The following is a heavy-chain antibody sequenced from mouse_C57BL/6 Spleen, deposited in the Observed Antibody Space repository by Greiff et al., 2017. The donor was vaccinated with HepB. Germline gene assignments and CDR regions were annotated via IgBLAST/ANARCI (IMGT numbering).Heavy chain of an antibody. CDR1: GYAFSSSW. CDR3: ARGYYGYDNYAMDY. J-gene: IGHJ4*01. D-gene: IGHD2-2*01. V-gene: IGHV1-82*01. Sequence: QVQLQQSGPELVKPGASVKISCKASGYAFSSSWMNWVKQRPGKGLEWIGRIYPGDGDTNYNGKFKGKATLTADKTSNTAYMQLSNLASEDSAVYFCARGYYGYDNYAMDYWGQGTSVTVSS. CDR2: IYPGDGDT.